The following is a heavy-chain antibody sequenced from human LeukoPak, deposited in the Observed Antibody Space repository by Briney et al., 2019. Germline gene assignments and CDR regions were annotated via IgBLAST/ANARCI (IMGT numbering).Heavy chain of an antibody. CDR1: GFTFSNYD. CDR3: AKEGHYYGSGPEGTFDI. CDR2: ISYDGSNQ. V-gene: IGHV3-30*18. J-gene: IGHJ3*02. Sequence: GGSLRLSCAASGFTFSNYDMHWVRQAPGKGLAWEASISYDGSNQYYGDSVKGRFTISRDNSKNRLYLQMNSLRAEDTAVYYCAKEGHYYGSGPEGTFDIWGPGTMVTVSS. D-gene: IGHD3-10*01.